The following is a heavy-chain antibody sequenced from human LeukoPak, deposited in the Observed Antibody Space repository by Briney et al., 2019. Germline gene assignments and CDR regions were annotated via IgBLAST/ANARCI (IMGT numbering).Heavy chain of an antibody. CDR2: IYYSGST. CDR3: ARVDSNHDAFDI. Sequence: SETLSLTCTVSGVSVSSGTYYWSWLRQSPGKGLEWIGYIYYSGSTNYNPSLKSRVIISVDTSKNQFSLKLTSVTAADTAMYYCARVDSNHDAFDIWGQGTVVTVSS. CDR1: GVSVSSGTYY. V-gene: IGHV4-61*01. D-gene: IGHD3-9*01. J-gene: IGHJ3*02.